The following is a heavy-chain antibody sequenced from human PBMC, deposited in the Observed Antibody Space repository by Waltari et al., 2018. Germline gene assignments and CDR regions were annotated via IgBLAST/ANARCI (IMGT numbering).Heavy chain of an antibody. J-gene: IGHJ4*02. CDR1: GYSISSGYY. CDR2: IYRSRTT. V-gene: IGHV4-38-2*01. D-gene: IGHD4-4*01. Sequence: QVQLQESGPGLVRPSEILSLTCGVSGYSISSGYYWGWIRHPPGTGLEWIGSIYRSRTTYYNPSLESRVTMSVDTSKNQFSLKMSPVTAADTAVYYCTRRYTRRDYSPFDFWGQGTLVTVSS. CDR3: TRRYTRRDYSPFDF.